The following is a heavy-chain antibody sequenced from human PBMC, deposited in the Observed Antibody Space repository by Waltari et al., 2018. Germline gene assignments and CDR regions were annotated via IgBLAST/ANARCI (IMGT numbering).Heavy chain of an antibody. V-gene: IGHV4-30-4*08. Sequence: QVQLRESGPGLVKPSQTLSLTCSVSGGSVSSGLHYWSWIRQSPGKGLEWVGCNYHSGTTSYNPSLRGRLTLSVDTSNYQSSLKLTSVTAADTAVYYCARVVKYYDSFGFPSDYMDVWGKGTTVIVSS. CDR2: NYHSGTT. CDR1: GGSVSSGLHY. CDR3: ARVVKYYDSFGFPSDYMDV. J-gene: IGHJ6*03. D-gene: IGHD3-22*01.